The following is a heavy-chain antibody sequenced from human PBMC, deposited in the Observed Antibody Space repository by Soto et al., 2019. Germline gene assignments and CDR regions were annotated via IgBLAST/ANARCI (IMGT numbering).Heavy chain of an antibody. CDR1: GYNFTSYG. J-gene: IGHJ4*02. Sequence: QVQLVQSGAEVKKPGASVKVSCKASGYNFTSYGICWVRQAPGQGLEWMGWISTYNGNTNSAQKLQGRVTMTTDTATRLAYMELRSLRSDDTAVYYCASDYSYGMFVYWGQGTLVPVSS. CDR3: ASDYSYGMFVY. CDR2: ISTYNGNT. V-gene: IGHV1-18*01. D-gene: IGHD5-18*01.